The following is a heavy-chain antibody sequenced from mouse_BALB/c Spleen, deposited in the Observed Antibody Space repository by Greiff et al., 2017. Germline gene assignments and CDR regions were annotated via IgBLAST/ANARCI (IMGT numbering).Heavy chain of an antibody. J-gene: IGHJ2*01. V-gene: IGHV1-4*01. Sequence: VMLVESGAELARPGASVKMSCKASGYTFTSYTMHWVKQRPGQGLEWIGYINPSSGYTNYNQKFKDKATLTADKSSSTAYMQLSSLTSEDSAVYYCAREEEELGLFDYWGQGTTLTVSS. CDR1: GYTFTSYT. CDR2: INPSSGYT. CDR3: AREEEELGLFDY. D-gene: IGHD4-1*01.